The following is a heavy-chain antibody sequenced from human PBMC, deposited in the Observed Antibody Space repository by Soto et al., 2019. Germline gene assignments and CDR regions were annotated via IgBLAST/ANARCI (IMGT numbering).Heavy chain of an antibody. J-gene: IGHJ4*02. CDR2: IIPIYGSA. Sequence: QVHLVQSGAEVKKPGSSVKVSCKASGNIFSSYSISWVRQAPGQGPEWMGWIIPIYGSANYAQKFRDRVTITADESTSTAYMELSSLRSEDTAVYYCAGLDPFYFDYWGRGTLVTVSS. V-gene: IGHV1-69*01. CDR3: AGLDPFYFDY. CDR1: GNIFSSYS.